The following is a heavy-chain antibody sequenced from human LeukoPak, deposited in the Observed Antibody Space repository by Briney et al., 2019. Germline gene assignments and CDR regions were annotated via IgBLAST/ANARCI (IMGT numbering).Heavy chain of an antibody. CDR1: DYPISSGHF. CDR3: AREHCVGGYCYFLDY. CDR2: ISHSGST. J-gene: IGHJ4*02. D-gene: IGHD2/OR15-2a*01. Sequence: PSETLSLTCSVSDYPISSGHFWGWIRQPPGKGLEWIATISHSGSTYFNPSLKSRVIVSIDTSKNQFSLNLTSVTAADTAVYYCAREHCVGGYCYFLDYWGQGTLVTVSS. V-gene: IGHV4-38-2*02.